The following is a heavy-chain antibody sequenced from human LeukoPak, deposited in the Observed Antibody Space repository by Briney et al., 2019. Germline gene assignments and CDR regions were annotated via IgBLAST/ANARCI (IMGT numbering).Heavy chain of an antibody. CDR2: IQQDGTEK. Sequence: GGSLRLSCAASGFTFNYYWLTWVRQAPGKGLEWVANIQQDGTEKYYVDSVKGRFTISRDNAKNSLYLQMNSLRAEDTAVYYCARSRRTYCGGDCYPFDYWGQGTLATVSS. V-gene: IGHV3-7*01. CDR1: GFTFNYYW. CDR3: ARSRRTYCGGDCYPFDY. J-gene: IGHJ4*02. D-gene: IGHD2-21*02.